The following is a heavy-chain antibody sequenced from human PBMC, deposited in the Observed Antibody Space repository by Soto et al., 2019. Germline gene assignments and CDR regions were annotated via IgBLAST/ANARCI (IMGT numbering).Heavy chain of an antibody. CDR2: IYYSGST. V-gene: IGHV4-31*03. J-gene: IGHJ5*02. CDR1: GGSIGSGGGY. D-gene: IGHD3-16*01. Sequence: SETLCLTCSVSGGSIGSGGGYWSWIRQHPGKGLEWIGYIYYSGSTYYNPSLKSRVTISVDTSKNQFSLKLSSVTAADTAVYYCARMIGGTRAKLFDPWGQGTLVTVSS. CDR3: ARMIGGTRAKLFDP.